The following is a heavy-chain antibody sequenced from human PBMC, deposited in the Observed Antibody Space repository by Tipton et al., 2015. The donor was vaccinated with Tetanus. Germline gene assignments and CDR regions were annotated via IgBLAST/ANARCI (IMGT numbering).Heavy chain of an antibody. V-gene: IGHV3-33*06. CDR1: GFTFSSYG. CDR2: IWYDGSNK. CDR3: AKELERPHSLFDY. J-gene: IGHJ4*02. D-gene: IGHD3-3*01. Sequence: SGFTFSSYGMHWVRQAPGKGLEWVAVIWYDGSNKYYADSAKGRFTVSRDNSKNTLYLQMNSLRAEDTAVYYCAKELERPHSLFDYWGQGTLVTVSS.